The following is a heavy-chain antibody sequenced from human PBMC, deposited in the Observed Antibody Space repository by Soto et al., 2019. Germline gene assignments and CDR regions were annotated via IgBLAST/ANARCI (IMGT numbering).Heavy chain of an antibody. CDR2: INHSGST. CDR3: ARSGYSYGPNPLLY. J-gene: IGHJ4*02. CDR1: GGSFSGYY. V-gene: IGHV4-34*01. Sequence: LETLSLTCAVYGGSFSGYYWSWIRQPPGKGLEWIGEINHSGSTNYNPSLKSRVTISVDTSKNQFSLKLSSVTAADTAVYYCARSGYSYGPNPLLYWGQGTLVTSPQ. D-gene: IGHD5-18*01.